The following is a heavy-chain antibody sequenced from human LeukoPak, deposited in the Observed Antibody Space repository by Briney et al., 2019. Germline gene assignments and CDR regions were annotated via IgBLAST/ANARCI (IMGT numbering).Heavy chain of an antibody. V-gene: IGHV4-59*08. Sequence: PETLSLTCTVSGGSISSYHWSWIRQPPGKGLEWIAYISDIGSINYNPSLKSRVTISLDTSKNQLSLKLSSVTAADTAVYYCAGHHPRNTVDFWGQGTLVTVSS. J-gene: IGHJ4*02. CDR2: ISDIGSI. CDR1: GGSISSYH. D-gene: IGHD2/OR15-2a*01. CDR3: AGHHPRNTVDF.